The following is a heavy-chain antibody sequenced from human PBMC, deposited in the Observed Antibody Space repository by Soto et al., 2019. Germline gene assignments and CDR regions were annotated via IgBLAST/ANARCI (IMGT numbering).Heavy chain of an antibody. Sequence: ASVKVSCKASGYTFTSYAMHWVRQAPGQRLEWMGWINAGNGNTKYSQKFQGRVTITRDTSASTAYMELSSLRSEDTAVYYCARDRRYCSGGSCYYFDPWGQGTLVTVSS. CDR1: GYTFTSYA. CDR2: INAGNGNT. D-gene: IGHD2-15*01. V-gene: IGHV1-3*01. CDR3: ARDRRYCSGGSCYYFDP. J-gene: IGHJ5*02.